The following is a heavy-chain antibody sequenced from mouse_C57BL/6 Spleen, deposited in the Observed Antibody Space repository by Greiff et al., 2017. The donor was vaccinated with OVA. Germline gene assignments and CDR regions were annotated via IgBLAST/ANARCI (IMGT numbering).Heavy chain of an antibody. V-gene: IGHV1-81*01. Sequence: VKLQESGAELARPGASVKLSCKASGYTFTSYGISWVKQRTGQGLEWIGEIYPRSGNTYYNEKFKGKATLTADKSSSTAYMELRSLTSEDSAVYFCAREGNGVYFDYWGQGTTLTVSS. J-gene: IGHJ2*01. CDR2: IYPRSGNT. CDR1: GYTFTSYG. CDR3: AREGNGVYFDY. D-gene: IGHD2-1*01.